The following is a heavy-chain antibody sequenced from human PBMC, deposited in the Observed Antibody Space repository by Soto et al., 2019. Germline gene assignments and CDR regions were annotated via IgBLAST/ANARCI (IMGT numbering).Heavy chain of an antibody. V-gene: IGHV3-30-3*01. CDR3: ARDLYSSSWSPREPEYFDY. D-gene: IGHD6-13*01. CDR1: GFTFSSYA. CDR2: ISYDGSNK. J-gene: IGHJ4*02. Sequence: GGSLRLSCAASGFTFSSYAMHWVRQAPGKGLEWVAVISYDGSNKYYADSVKGRFTISRDNSKNTLYLQMNSLRAEDTAVYYCARDLYSSSWSPREPEYFDYWGQGTLVTVSS.